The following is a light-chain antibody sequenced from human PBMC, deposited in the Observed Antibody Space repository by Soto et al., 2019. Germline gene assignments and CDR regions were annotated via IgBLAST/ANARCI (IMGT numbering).Light chain of an antibody. Sequence: QSVLAQPASVSGAFGQSITISCRGPNTDLGVYGSVSWYQHHPGKAPKLLIYDVNNRPSGISDRFSGSKSGDTASLTISGLQAEEEADYFCFSKISGFVYGFGTGTKVTVL. V-gene: IGLV2-14*01. J-gene: IGLJ1*01. CDR3: FSKISGFVYG. CDR1: NTDLGVYGS. CDR2: DVN.